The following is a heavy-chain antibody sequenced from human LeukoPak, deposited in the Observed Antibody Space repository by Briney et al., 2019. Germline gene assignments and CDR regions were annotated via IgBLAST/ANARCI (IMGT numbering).Heavy chain of an antibody. CDR1: GFTFSSYA. CDR3: TKKRATSVTDWFDP. CDR2: ISGIGTTT. J-gene: IGHJ5*02. Sequence: GGSLRLSCTASGFTFSSYAMTWVRQAPGKGLECVSVISGIGTTTYYADSVKGRFTISRDNSKNTLFLQMNSLRVEDTATYYCTKKRATSVTDWFDPWGQGTLVTVSS. D-gene: IGHD5-24*01. V-gene: IGHV3-23*01.